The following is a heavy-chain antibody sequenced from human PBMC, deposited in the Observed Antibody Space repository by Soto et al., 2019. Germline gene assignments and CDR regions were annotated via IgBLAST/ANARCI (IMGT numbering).Heavy chain of an antibody. CDR2: ISPSGTT. CDR1: SGSLSGYY. J-gene: IGHJ4*02. Sequence: SETPSLTCSLYSGSLSGYYWSWIRQPPGKGLEWIGEISPSGTTNYSPSLKSRVSISVDTSKNQFSLNLTSLTAADTAVYYCARAPKVSGSAQTRPDFWGQGSLVTVSS. V-gene: IGHV4-34*01. CDR3: ARAPKVSGSAQTRPDF. D-gene: IGHD6-6*01.